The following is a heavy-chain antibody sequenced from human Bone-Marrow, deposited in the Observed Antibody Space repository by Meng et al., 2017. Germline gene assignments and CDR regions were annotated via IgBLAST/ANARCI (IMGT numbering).Heavy chain of an antibody. V-gene: IGHV4-34*01. J-gene: IGHJ4*02. CDR2: INHSGST. CDR1: GGSFSDYY. Sequence: QVQRQQWGAGLLKPSETLSLTCVVSGGSFSDYYWSWIRQPPGKGLEWIGEINHSGSTNYNPSLESRATISVDTSQNNLSLKLGSVTAADSAVYYCARGPTTMAHDFDYWGQGTLVTVSS. CDR3: ARGPTTMAHDFDY. D-gene: IGHD4-11*01.